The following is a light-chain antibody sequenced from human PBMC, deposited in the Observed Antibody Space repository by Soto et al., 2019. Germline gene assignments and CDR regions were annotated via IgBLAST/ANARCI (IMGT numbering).Light chain of an antibody. CDR2: DAS. Sequence: EIVLTQSPATLSLSPGERATLSCRVSQSVSSYLAWYQQKPGQAPRLLIYDASNRATGIPARFSGSGSGTDFTLTISSLEPEDFAVYYCQQRSNWPPTFGGWTKVEIK. V-gene: IGKV3-11*01. J-gene: IGKJ4*01. CDR3: QQRSNWPPT. CDR1: QSVSSY.